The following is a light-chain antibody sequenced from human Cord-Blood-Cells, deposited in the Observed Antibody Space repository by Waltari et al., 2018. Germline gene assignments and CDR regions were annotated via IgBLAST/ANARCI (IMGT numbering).Light chain of an antibody. Sequence: QYAPTQPPSASRTRGQRVTITCSGLSPHIGSNYVYWYQQLPGTAPKLLIYRNNQRPSGVPDRFSGSKSGTSASLAISGLRSEDEADYYCAAWDDSLSGLFGGGTKLTVL. CDR1: SPHIGSNY. V-gene: IGLV1-47*01. CDR3: AAWDDSLSGL. CDR2: RNN. J-gene: IGLJ3*02.